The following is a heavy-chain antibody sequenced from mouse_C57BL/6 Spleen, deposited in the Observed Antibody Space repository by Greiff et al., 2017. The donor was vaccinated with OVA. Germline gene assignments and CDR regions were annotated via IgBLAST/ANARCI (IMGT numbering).Heavy chain of an antibody. D-gene: IGHD1-1*01. CDR2: ISDGGSYT. CDR1: GFTFSSYA. J-gene: IGHJ3*01. V-gene: IGHV5-4*01. Sequence: EVHLVESGGGLVKPGGSLKLSCAASGFTFSSYAMSWVRQTPEKRLEWVATISDGGSYTYYPDNVKGRFTISRDNAKNNLYLQMSHLKSEDTAMYYCARDRDYGSSLFAYWGQGTLVTVSA. CDR3: ARDRDYGSSLFAY.